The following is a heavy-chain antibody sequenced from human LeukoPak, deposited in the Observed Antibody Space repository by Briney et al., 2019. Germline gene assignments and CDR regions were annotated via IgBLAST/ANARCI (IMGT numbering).Heavy chain of an antibody. V-gene: IGHV4-30-4*08. D-gene: IGHD6-6*01. Sequence: SETLSLTCTVSGGSISSGDYYWSWIRQPPGKGLEWIGYIYYSGSTYYNPSLKSRVTISVDTSKNQFSLKLSSVTAADTAVYYCARDSSIAARPYYYYYMDVWGKGTTVTVSS. CDR1: GGSISSGDYY. J-gene: IGHJ6*03. CDR3: ARDSSIAARPYYYYYMDV. CDR2: IYYSGST.